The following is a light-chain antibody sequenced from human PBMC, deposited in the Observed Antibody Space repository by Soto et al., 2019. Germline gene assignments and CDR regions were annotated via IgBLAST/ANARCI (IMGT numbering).Light chain of an antibody. CDR3: LQDYNYPWT. J-gene: IGKJ1*01. V-gene: IGKV1-6*02. Sequence: AIQMTQSPSSLSASVGDRGSITCRASQDIRTDLGWYQQKPGKAPKLLIYAASTLQSGVPSRFSGSGSGTDFTLTISSLQPEDFATYYCLQDYNYPWTFGQGTKVEIK. CDR1: QDIRTD. CDR2: AAS.